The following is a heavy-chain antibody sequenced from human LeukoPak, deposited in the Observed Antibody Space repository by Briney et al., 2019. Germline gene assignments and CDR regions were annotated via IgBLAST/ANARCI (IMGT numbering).Heavy chain of an antibody. V-gene: IGHV1-69*05. CDR1: GGTFSSYA. D-gene: IGHD2-2*01. CDR2: IIPIFGTA. CDR3: ASSIVVVPRFDY. J-gene: IGHJ4*02. Sequence: GASVKVSCKASGGTFSSYAIRWVRQAPGQGLEWMGGIIPIFGTANYAQKFQGRVTITTDESTSTAYMELSSLRSEDTAVHYCASSIVVVPRFDYWGQGTLVTVSS.